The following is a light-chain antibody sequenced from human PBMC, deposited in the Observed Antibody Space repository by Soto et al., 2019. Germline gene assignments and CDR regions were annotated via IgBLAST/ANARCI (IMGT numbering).Light chain of an antibody. CDR2: RNN. Sequence: QSVLTQPPSASGTPGQRVTISWSGSSSNIGSKYVYWYQQLPGTAPKLLMYRNNQRPSGVPDRFSGSKSGTSASLAISGLRSEDEADYHCAAWDSNLGGPAFGGGTKLTVL. J-gene: IGLJ2*01. CDR3: AAWDSNLGGPA. CDR1: SSNIGSKY. V-gene: IGLV1-47*01.